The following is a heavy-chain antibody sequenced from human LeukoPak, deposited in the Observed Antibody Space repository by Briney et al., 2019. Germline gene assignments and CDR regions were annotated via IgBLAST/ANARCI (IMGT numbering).Heavy chain of an antibody. CDR3: ARLAPDYADYWFDP. CDR1: GYYFSTKW. D-gene: IGHD4-17*01. J-gene: IGHJ5*02. V-gene: IGHV5-51*01. Sequence: GASLKISCKTSGYYFSTKWIGWVRQLPGKGLEWMGIIYPSDSITKYNPSFQGHVTMSADTSINTAYLEWRSMKASDTAMYYCARLAPDYADYWFDPWGQGTVVTVSS. CDR2: IYPSDSIT.